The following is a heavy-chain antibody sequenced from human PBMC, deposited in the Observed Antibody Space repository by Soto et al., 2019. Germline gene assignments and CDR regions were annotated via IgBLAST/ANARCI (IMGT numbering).Heavy chain of an antibody. D-gene: IGHD2-21*01. CDR2: IIPITGAT. V-gene: IGHV1-69*05. Sequence: ASGKVCCKASGGTLNNYLITWVRQAPGQGLEWMGEIIPITGATNYAQKFQGWVTMITVDSTSTAYMELSSLKSDDTAVYSCAIHDCGFVYWGKGTLVTVSS. CDR3: AIHDCGFVY. J-gene: IGHJ4*02. CDR1: GGTLNNYL.